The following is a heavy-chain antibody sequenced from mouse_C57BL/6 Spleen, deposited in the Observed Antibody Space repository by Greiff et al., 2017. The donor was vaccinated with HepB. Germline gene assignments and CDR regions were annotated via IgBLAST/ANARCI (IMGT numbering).Heavy chain of an antibody. CDR2: IRSKSSNYAT. V-gene: IGHV10-3*01. Sequence: EVQGVESGGGLVQPKGSLKLSCAASGFTFNTYAMHWVRQAPGKGLEWVARIRSKSSNYATYYADSVKDRFTISRDDSQSMLYLQMNNLKTEDTAMYYCVRESDYDNYFDYWGQGTTLTVSS. J-gene: IGHJ2*01. CDR3: VRESDYDNYFDY. D-gene: IGHD2-4*01. CDR1: GFTFNTYA.